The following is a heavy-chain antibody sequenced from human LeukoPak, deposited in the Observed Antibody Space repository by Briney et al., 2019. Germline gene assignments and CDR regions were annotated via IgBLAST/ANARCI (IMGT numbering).Heavy chain of an antibody. CDR1: GGSLSGYY. D-gene: IGHD6-19*01. Sequence: LSLTCAVYGGSLSGYYWSWVRQAPGRGLEWVARTRNKANSHTTEYAASVKGRFTISRDDSKNSLYLQMNSLKTEDTAVYYCVGGGSSGLIAYWGQGTLVTVSS. CDR2: TRNKANSHTT. CDR3: VGGGSSGLIAY. V-gene: IGHV3-72*01. J-gene: IGHJ4*02.